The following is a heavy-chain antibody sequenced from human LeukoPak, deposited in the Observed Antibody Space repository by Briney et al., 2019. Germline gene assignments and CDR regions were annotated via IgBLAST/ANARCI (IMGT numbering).Heavy chain of an antibody. J-gene: IGHJ3*02. CDR1: GGSISSGSYY. V-gene: IGHV4-61*01. CDR2: IYYSGST. D-gene: IGHD6-19*01. CDR3: ARHQASHSSGWSAFDI. Sequence: SETLSLTCTVSGGSISSGSYYWSWIRQPPGKGLEWIGYIYYSGSTNYNPSLKSRVTISVDTSKNQFSLKLSSVTAADTAVYYCARHQASHSSGWSAFDIWGQGTMVTVSS.